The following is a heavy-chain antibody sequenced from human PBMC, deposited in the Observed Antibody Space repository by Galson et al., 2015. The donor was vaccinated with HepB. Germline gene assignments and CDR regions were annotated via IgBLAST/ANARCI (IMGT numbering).Heavy chain of an antibody. CDR3: ARSAQQQLVRLSCFDP. Sequence: SLRLSCAASGFTFSSYSMNWVRQAPGKGLEWVSYIGSSSRSIYYADSVKGRFTISRDNAQNSLYLQMDSLRDEDTAVYYCARSAQQQLVRLSCFDPWGQGTLVTVSS. D-gene: IGHD6-13*01. J-gene: IGHJ5*02. CDR1: GFTFSSYS. CDR2: IGSSSRSI. V-gene: IGHV3-48*02.